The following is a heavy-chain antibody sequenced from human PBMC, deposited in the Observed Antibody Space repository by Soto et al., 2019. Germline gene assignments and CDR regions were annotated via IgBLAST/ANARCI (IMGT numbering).Heavy chain of an antibody. Sequence: QVQLQQWGAGLLKPSETLSLTSAVYGGFVSSGSYYWSWIRQPPVKGLEWIGEMSHIGGTHFNPSLKSPVTISVDTSKNQLSGKMSSVTAAYTAMYYWARVERGTATTVVDAFDLCGPATMVCVSS. D-gene: IGHD1-1*01. CDR2: MSHIGGT. CDR1: GGFVSSGSYY. CDR3: ARVERGTATTVVDAFDL. J-gene: IGHJ3*01. V-gene: IGHV4-34*01.